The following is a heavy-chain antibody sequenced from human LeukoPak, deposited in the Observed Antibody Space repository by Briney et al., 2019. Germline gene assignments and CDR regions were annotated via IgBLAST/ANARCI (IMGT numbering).Heavy chain of an antibody. CDR1: GFTVSSNY. CDR2: IYSGGST. V-gene: IGHV3-66*01. Sequence: GGSLRLSCAASGFTVSSNYMSWVRQAPGKGLEWVSVIYSGGSTYYADSVKGRFTISRDNSKNTLYLQTNSLRAEDTAVYYCARDKGNYYDSSGYDYWGQGTLVTVSS. J-gene: IGHJ4*02. D-gene: IGHD3-22*01. CDR3: ARDKGNYYDSSGYDY.